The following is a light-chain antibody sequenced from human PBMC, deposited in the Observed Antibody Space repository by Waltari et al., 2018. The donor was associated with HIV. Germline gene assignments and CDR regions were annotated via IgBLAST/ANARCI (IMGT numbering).Light chain of an antibody. CDR3: SSYAGSDNPYV. CDR1: SSDLINYNY. J-gene: IGLJ1*01. Sequence: QSALTQPPSASGSPGQSVTISCTGTSSDLINYNYVSWYQQYPGKAPKPIIFEVTKRPAWVPGRFSGAKSGDTASLTGSKLQGEDEADDYWSSYAGSDNPYVFGSGTKVTGL. V-gene: IGLV2-8*01. CDR2: EVT.